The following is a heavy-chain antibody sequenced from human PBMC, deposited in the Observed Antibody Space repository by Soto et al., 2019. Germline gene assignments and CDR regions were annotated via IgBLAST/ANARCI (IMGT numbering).Heavy chain of an antibody. V-gene: IGHV4-4*02. CDR2: IYHTGSA. D-gene: IGHD1-26*01. CDR3: ARGPRSGSYSVDGFDV. J-gene: IGHJ3*01. CDR1: GASLSTSNW. Sequence: LSLTCVVSGASLSTSNWWSWVRQPPGKGLEWIGEIYHTGSASYSPSLKSRLSMSIDKSKNQFSLRLTDVAVADTAKYYCARGPRSGSYSVDGFDVWGQGTVVTVSS.